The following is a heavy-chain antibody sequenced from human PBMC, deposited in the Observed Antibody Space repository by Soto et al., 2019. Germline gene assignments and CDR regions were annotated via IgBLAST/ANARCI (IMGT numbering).Heavy chain of an antibody. V-gene: IGHV3-7*01. CDR1: GFTFSNYW. CDR3: AIEPRLLDY. Sequence: PGGSLRLSCVASGFTFSNYWMAWVRQVPGKGLEWVAYMNPDGSQTFYVASVKGRFTISRDNVKNTLYLKITSMRVDDTAVYSCAIEPRLLDYWGQGTLVTVSS. CDR2: MNPDGSQT. J-gene: IGHJ4*02. D-gene: IGHD3-3*01.